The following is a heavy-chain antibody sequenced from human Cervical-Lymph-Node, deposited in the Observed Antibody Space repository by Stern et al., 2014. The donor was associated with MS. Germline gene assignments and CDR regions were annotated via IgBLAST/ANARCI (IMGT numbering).Heavy chain of an antibody. CDR3: ARMIGTVTTAYYYGMDV. Sequence: QVTLKESGPALVKPTQTLTLTCTFSGFSLSTSGMCVSWIRQPPGKALEWLALLDWDDDKYYSTSLKTRLTISKDTSKNQVVLTMTNMDPVDTATYYCARMIGTVTTAYYYGMDVWGQGTTVTVSS. V-gene: IGHV2-70*01. J-gene: IGHJ6*02. CDR2: LDWDDDK. CDR1: GFSLSTSGMC. D-gene: IGHD4-17*01.